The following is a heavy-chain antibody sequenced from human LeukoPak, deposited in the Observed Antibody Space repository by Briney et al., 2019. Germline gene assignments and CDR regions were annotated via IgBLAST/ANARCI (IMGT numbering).Heavy chain of an antibody. CDR1: GGSISSNSYF. J-gene: IGHJ6*02. Sequence: PSETLSLTCTVSGGSISSNSYFWGWIRQPPGKGLEWIVSIYYSGSTNYNPSLKSRVTISVDTSKNQFSLKLSSVTAADTAVYYCARIYCSGGSCPGMDVWGQGTTVTVSS. V-gene: IGHV4-39*07. CDR2: IYYSGST. CDR3: ARIYCSGGSCPGMDV. D-gene: IGHD2-15*01.